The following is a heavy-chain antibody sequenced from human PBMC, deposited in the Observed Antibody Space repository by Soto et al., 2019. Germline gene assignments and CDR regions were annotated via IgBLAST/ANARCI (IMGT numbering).Heavy chain of an antibody. CDR3: VQDGSLAVADIYYFDS. D-gene: IGHD6-19*01. CDR2: ILGSGRTT. V-gene: IGHV3-64D*06. CDR1: GFTFSNYG. Sequence: GGSLRLSCSGSGFTFSNYGMHWVRQAPGKGLEFVSAILGSGRTTYYADSVKGRFTISRDNSKSTLYLQMSSLRADDTAVYYCVQDGSLAVADIYYFDSWGHGTLVTVSS. J-gene: IGHJ4*01.